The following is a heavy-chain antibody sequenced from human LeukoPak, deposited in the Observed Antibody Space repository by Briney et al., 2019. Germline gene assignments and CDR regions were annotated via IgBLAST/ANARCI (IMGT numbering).Heavy chain of an antibody. CDR3: ARKISTTYYDILTGQPGAFDI. Sequence: GGSLRLSCVASGFTFSHNWMTWVRQAPGKGLELVANIKHDGSDKYYVDSVEGRFTISRDNTKNSLYLQMNSLRAEDTAVYYCARKISTTYYDILTGQPGAFDIWGQGTMVTVSS. CDR2: IKHDGSDK. J-gene: IGHJ3*02. CDR1: GFTFSHNW. D-gene: IGHD3-9*01. V-gene: IGHV3-7*01.